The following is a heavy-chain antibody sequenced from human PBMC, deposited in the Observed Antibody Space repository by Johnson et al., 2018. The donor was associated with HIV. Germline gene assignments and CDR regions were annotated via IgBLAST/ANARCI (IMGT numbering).Heavy chain of an antibody. Sequence: VQLVESGGGVVQPGRSLRLSCAASGFIFSSYVMYWVRQAPGKGLEWVAVISYDGSNKYYADSVKGRFTISRDNSKNTLYLQMNSLRAEDTAVYYCASGEDYGGNYGAFDIWGQGTMVTVSS. D-gene: IGHD4-23*01. V-gene: IGHV3-30*03. CDR1: GFIFSSYV. J-gene: IGHJ3*02. CDR3: ASGEDYGGNYGAFDI. CDR2: ISYDGSNK.